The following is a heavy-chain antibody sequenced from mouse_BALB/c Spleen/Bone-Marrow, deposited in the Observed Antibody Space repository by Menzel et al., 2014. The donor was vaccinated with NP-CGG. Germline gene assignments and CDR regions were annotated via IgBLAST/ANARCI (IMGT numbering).Heavy chain of an antibody. CDR1: GYSITSGYI. Sequence: EVMLVESGPDLVKPSQSVTPTCTVTGYSITSGYIWRWIRQFPGNKLEWMGFIYYSGGSYYNPSLKSRVSISRDTSKNQFFLPLNSMTSEDAATYYCAIHDGFFDNWGQGPTLPVSP. J-gene: IGHJ2*01. D-gene: IGHD2-3*01. CDR2: IYYSGGS. CDR3: AIHDGFFDN. V-gene: IGHV3-1*02.